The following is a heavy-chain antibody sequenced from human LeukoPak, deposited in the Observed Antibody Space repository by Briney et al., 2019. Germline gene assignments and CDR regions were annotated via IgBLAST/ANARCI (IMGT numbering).Heavy chain of an antibody. CDR3: ARGRDGYNFLNRGEYYYFDY. Sequence: SETLSLTCTVSGGSISSGTYYWNWIRQPAGKGLEWIVRIYTSGSTNYNPSLKSRVTISVDTSKNQFSLRLNSVTAADTAMYYCARGRDGYNFLNRGEYYYFDYWGQGTLITVSS. CDR2: IYTSGST. CDR1: GGSISSGTYY. D-gene: IGHD5-24*01. V-gene: IGHV4-61*02. J-gene: IGHJ4*02.